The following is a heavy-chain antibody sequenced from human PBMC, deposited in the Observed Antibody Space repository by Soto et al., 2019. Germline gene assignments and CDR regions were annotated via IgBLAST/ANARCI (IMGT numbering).Heavy chain of an antibody. J-gene: IGHJ4*02. CDR2: IIPIFGTA. CDR3: ARDQNPDYYDSSGYFDY. D-gene: IGHD3-22*01. Sequence: SVKVSCKASGYTFSSYAISWVRQAPGQGLEWMGGIIPIFGTANYAQKFQGRVTITADESTSTAYMELSSLRSEDTAVYYCARDQNPDYYDSSGYFDYWGQGTLVTVSS. CDR1: GYTFSSYA. V-gene: IGHV1-69*13.